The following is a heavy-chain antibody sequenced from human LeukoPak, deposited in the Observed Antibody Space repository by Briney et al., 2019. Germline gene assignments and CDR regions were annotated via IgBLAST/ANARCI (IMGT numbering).Heavy chain of an antibody. D-gene: IGHD1-7*01. V-gene: IGHV3-53*01. CDR1: GFTVSSNY. CDR3: AKDLVELELPLWYFDL. CDR2: IYSGGST. J-gene: IGHJ2*01. Sequence: GGSLRLSCAASGFTVSSNYMSWVRQAPGKGLEWVSVIYSGGSTYYADSVKGRFTISRDNSKNTLYLQMNSLRAEDTAVYYCAKDLVELELPLWYFDLWGRGTLVTVSS.